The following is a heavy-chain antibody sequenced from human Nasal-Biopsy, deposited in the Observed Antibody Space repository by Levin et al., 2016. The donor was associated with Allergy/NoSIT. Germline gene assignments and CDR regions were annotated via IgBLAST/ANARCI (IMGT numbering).Heavy chain of an antibody. CDR2: ISYDGRSE. D-gene: IGHD2-15*01. CDR3: ARDDIMSDAFDF. J-gene: IGHJ3*01. Sequence: GESLKISCAASGFSFRSYAMHWVRQAPGKGLEWVAFISYDGRSENYADSVRDRFTISRDNPKNTLYLLLNSLRAEDSAVYFCARDDIMSDAFDFWGRGTLVTVSS. CDR1: GFSFRSYA. V-gene: IGHV3-30*04.